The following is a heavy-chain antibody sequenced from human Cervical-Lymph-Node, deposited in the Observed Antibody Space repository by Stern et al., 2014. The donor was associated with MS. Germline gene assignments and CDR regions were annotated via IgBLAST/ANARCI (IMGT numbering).Heavy chain of an antibody. J-gene: IGHJ4*02. D-gene: IGHD3-22*01. CDR1: GFTFSSHG. Sequence: EQLVESGGGVVRPGRSLRLSCAPSGFTFSSHGMHWVRRAPGKGLEWVGLISSDGSKKYFGDSVKGRFTIYRDNSKSTLYLQMSSLRAEDTAVYYCARGYYNDPTEIDFWGQGTLVTVSS. CDR3: ARGYYNDPTEIDF. CDR2: ISSDGSKK. V-gene: IGHV3-33*01.